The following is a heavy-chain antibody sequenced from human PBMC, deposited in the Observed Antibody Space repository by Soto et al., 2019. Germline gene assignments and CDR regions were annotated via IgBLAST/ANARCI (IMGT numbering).Heavy chain of an antibody. Sequence: PSETLSLTCTVSGGSISSYYWSWIRQPPGKGLEWIGYIYHSGSSNYNPSLKSRVTISVDTSKNQFSLKLSSVTAADTAVYYCARQGYSYGPAVFDYWGQGTLVTVSS. D-gene: IGHD5-18*01. V-gene: IGHV4-59*08. J-gene: IGHJ4*02. CDR2: IYHSGSS. CDR3: ARQGYSYGPAVFDY. CDR1: GGSISSYY.